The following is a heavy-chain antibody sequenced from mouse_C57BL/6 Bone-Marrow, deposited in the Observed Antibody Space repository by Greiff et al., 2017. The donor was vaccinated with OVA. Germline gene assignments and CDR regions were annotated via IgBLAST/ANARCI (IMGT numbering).Heavy chain of an antibody. V-gene: IGHV5-6*01. CDR2: ISSGGSYT. CDR3: ARQDY. Sequence: EVQLVESGGDLVKPGGSLKLSCAASGFTFSSYGMSWVRQTPDKRLEWVATISSGGSYTYYPDSVKGRFTISRDNAKNTLYLQMSSLKSEDTAMYYCARQDYGGQGTTLTVSS. CDR1: GFTFSSYG. J-gene: IGHJ2*01.